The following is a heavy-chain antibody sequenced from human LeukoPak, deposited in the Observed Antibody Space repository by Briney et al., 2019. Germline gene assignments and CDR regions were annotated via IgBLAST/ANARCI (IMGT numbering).Heavy chain of an antibody. D-gene: IGHD1-26*01. V-gene: IGHV3-48*04. Sequence: GGSLRLSCAASGFTFSSYSMNWVRQAPGKGLEWVSYISSSSSTIYYADSVKGRFTISRDNAKNSVSLQMNSLRAEDTAVYYCARWGLGPSFDYWGQGTLVTASS. J-gene: IGHJ4*02. CDR2: ISSSSSTI. CDR1: GFTFSSYS. CDR3: ARWGLGPSFDY.